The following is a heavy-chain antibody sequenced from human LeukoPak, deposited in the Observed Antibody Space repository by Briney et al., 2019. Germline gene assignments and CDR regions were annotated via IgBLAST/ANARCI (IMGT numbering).Heavy chain of an antibody. D-gene: IGHD6-19*01. CDR1: GGTFSSYA. Sequence: SVKVSGKASGGTFSSYAISWVRQAPGQGLEWMGRIIPILGIAHYAQKFQGRVTITADKSTSTAYMELSSLRSEDTAVYYCARGIAVAGTGFDYWGQGTLVTVSS. V-gene: IGHV1-69*04. CDR3: ARGIAVAGTGFDY. J-gene: IGHJ4*02. CDR2: IIPILGIA.